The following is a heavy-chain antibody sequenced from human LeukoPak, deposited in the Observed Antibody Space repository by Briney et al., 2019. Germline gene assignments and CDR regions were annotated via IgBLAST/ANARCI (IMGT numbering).Heavy chain of an antibody. CDR3: ARLGYNAPRYYYGMDV. CDR1: GYTFTSYD. D-gene: IGHD1-14*01. J-gene: IGHJ6*02. CDR2: MSPNSGNT. V-gene: IGHV1-8*01. Sequence: ASVKVSSKASGYTFTSYDINWVRQATGQGLEWMGWMSPNSGNTGYAQKFQGRVTMTRNTSMSTAYMELSSLRSEDTAVYYCARLGYNAPRYYYGMDVWGQGTTVTVSS.